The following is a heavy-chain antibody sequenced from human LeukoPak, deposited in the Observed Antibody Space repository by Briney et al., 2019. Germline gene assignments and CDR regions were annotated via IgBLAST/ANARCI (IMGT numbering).Heavy chain of an antibody. J-gene: IGHJ4*02. V-gene: IGHV4-39*01. D-gene: IGHD1-26*01. CDR2: IYYTGST. CDR3: ARRGGSGRAFDY. CDR1: GASISGGTYY. Sequence: EPSETLSLTCSVSGASISGGTYYWGWIRQPPGKGLEWIGSIYYTGSTYDNPSLKSRVTISVDTSKNQFSLKLSSVTAADTAVYYCARRGGSGRAFDYWGQGTLVTVSS.